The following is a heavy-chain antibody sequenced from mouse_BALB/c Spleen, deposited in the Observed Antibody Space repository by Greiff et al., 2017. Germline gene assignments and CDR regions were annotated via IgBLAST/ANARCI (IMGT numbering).Heavy chain of an antibody. CDR1: GFTFSSYA. CDR3: AREYYYAMDY. CDR2: ISSGGST. J-gene: IGHJ4*01. V-gene: IGHV5-6-5*01. Sequence: EVMLVESGGGLVKPGGSLKHSCAASGFTFSSYAMSWVRQTPEKRLEWVASISSGGSTYYPDSVKGRFTISRDNARNILYLQMSSLRSEDTAMYYCAREYYYAMDYWGQGTSVTVSS.